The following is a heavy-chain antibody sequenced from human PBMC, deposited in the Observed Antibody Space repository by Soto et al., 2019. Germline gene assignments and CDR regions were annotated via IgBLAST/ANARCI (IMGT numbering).Heavy chain of an antibody. V-gene: IGHV4-31*03. CDR1: GGSISSGGYY. Sequence: SETLSLTCTVSGGSISSGGYYWSWIRQHPGKGLEWIGYIYYSGSTYYNPSLKSRVTISVDTSKNQFSLKLSSVTAADTSVYYCARDDDGSTYTDALDIWGQGTMVTVSS. CDR3: ARDDDGSTYTDALDI. CDR2: IYYSGST. D-gene: IGHD3-22*01. J-gene: IGHJ3*02.